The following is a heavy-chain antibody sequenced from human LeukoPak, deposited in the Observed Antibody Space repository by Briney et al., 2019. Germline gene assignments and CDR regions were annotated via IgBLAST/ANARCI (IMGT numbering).Heavy chain of an antibody. Sequence: GASVKVSCKASGYTFTGYYMHWVRQAPGQGLEWMGWINPNSGGTNYAQKFQGRVTMTRDTSISTAYMELSRLRSDDTAVYYCARDITIFGMVRNWFDPWGQGTLVTVSS. CDR2: INPNSGGT. CDR1: GYTFTGYY. D-gene: IGHD3-3*01. CDR3: ARDITIFGMVRNWFDP. V-gene: IGHV1-2*02. J-gene: IGHJ5*02.